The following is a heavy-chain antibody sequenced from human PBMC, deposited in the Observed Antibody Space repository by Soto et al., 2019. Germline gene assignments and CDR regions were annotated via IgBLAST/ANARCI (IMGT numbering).Heavy chain of an antibody. Sequence: QVTLKESGPVLVKPTETLTLTCTVSGFSLSNARMGVSWIRQPPGKALEWLAHIFSNDEKSYSTSLKSRLTISKDTSKSQVVLTMTNMDPVDTATSYCARIWGPYYYYGMDVWGQGTTVTVSS. D-gene: IGHD7-27*01. CDR3: ARIWGPYYYYGMDV. CDR2: IFSNDEK. J-gene: IGHJ6*02. CDR1: GFSLSNARMG. V-gene: IGHV2-26*01.